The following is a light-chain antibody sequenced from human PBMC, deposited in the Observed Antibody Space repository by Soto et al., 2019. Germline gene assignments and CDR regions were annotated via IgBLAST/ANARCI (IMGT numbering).Light chain of an antibody. Sequence: DIQITQSPSSLSASVGDRVTITCRASQSISSYLNWYQQKPGKAPKLLIYAASSLQSGVPSRFSGSGSGTEFTLTISSLQPEDFATYYCLQHNSYPLTFGQGTKVDIK. CDR2: AAS. V-gene: IGKV1-17*01. CDR1: QSISSY. CDR3: LQHNSYPLT. J-gene: IGKJ1*01.